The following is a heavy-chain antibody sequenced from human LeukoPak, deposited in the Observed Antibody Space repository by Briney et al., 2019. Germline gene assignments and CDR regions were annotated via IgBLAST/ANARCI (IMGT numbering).Heavy chain of an antibody. J-gene: IGHJ6*03. V-gene: IGHV1-69*05. CDR2: IIPIFGTA. Sequence: SVKVSCKASGGTFSSYAISWVRQAPGQGLEWMGGIIPIFGTANYAQKLQGRVTITTDESTSTAYMELSSLRSEDTAVYYCARVVRSYCSGGSCSLLYYYYMDVWGKGTTVTVSS. CDR1: GGTFSSYA. D-gene: IGHD2-15*01. CDR3: ARVVRSYCSGGSCSLLYYYYMDV.